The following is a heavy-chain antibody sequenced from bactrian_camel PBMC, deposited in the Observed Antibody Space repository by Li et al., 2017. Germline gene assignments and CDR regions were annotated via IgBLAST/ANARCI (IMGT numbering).Heavy chain of an antibody. CDR1: GALDPNYC. D-gene: IGHD4*01. CDR3: AADGPRGYNGDYDVFYYEYNY. CDR2: IYTVDGST. J-gene: IGHJ4*01. Sequence: VQLVESGGGLVQPGGSLRLSCRVSGALDPNYCMGWFRHAPGKEREGVAAIYTVDGSTYYADSVKGRFTISRDNAKNTLYLQMNSLKPEDTAVYYCAADGPRGYNGDYDVFYYEYNYWGQGTQVTVS. V-gene: IGHV3S54*01.